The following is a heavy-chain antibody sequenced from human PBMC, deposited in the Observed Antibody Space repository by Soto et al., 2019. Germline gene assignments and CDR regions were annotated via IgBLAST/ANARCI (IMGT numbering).Heavy chain of an antibody. V-gene: IGHV4-59*08. Sequence: SETLSLTCTVSGGSISSYYWSWIRQPPGKGLEWIGYIYYSGSTNYNPSLKSRVTISVDTSKNQFSLKLSSVTAADTAVYYCARHVTPYGDCDLAYFDYWGQGTLVTVSS. CDR3: ARHVTPYGDCDLAYFDY. CDR2: IYYSGST. CDR1: GGSISSYY. D-gene: IGHD4-17*01. J-gene: IGHJ4*02.